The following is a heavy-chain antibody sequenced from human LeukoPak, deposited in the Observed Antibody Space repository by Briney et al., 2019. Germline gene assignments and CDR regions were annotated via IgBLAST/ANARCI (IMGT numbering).Heavy chain of an antibody. CDR3: ARDAAAAGTGSFYYHYYMDV. CDR2: ISSSGSTI. CDR1: GFTFSSYE. J-gene: IGHJ6*03. D-gene: IGHD6-13*01. V-gene: IGHV3-48*03. Sequence: GGSLRLSCAASGFTFSSYEMNWVRQAPGKGLEWVSYISSSGSTIYYADSVKGRFTISRDNAKNSLYLQMNSLRAEDTAVYYCARDAAAAGTGSFYYHYYMDVWGKGTTVTISS.